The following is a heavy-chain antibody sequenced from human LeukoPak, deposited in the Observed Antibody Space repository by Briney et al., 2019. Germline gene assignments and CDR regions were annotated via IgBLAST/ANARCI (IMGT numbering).Heavy chain of an antibody. J-gene: IGHJ5*01. Sequence: PGGSLRLSCAASGFTFDDYAMHWVRQAPGKGLEWVSGISWNSGSIGYADSVKGRFTISRDNAKNSLYLQMNRLRAEDTALYYCAKASLRYFDWLSKPDSWGQGTLVTVSS. CDR2: ISWNSGSI. D-gene: IGHD3-9*01. V-gene: IGHV3-9*01. CDR1: GFTFDDYA. CDR3: AKASLRYFDWLSKPDS.